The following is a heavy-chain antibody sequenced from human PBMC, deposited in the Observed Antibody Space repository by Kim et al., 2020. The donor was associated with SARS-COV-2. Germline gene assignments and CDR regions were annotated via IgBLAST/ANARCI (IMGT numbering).Heavy chain of an antibody. CDR3: ARDSKIAAAGKSNAFDI. D-gene: IGHD6-13*01. J-gene: IGHJ3*02. V-gene: IGHV6-1*01. Sequence: KSRITINPDTSKNQFSLQLNSVTPEDTAVYYCARDSKIAAAGKSNAFDIWGQGTMVTVSS.